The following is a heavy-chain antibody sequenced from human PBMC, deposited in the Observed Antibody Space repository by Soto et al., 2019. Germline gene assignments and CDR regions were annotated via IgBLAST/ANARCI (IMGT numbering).Heavy chain of an antibody. J-gene: IGHJ6*02. D-gene: IGHD6-13*01. CDR1: GGSVSSGSYY. V-gene: IGHV4-61*01. CDR3: ARDRRQQQLVFPHYYYYGMDV. Sequence: QVQLQESGPGLVKPSETLSLTCTVSGGSVSSGSYYWSWLRQPPGKGLECVGYSDYSGRTNYNPSLKSRVTISVDTSKNQFSLKLSSVTAADTAVYYCARDRRQQQLVFPHYYYYGMDVWGQGTTVTVSS. CDR2: SDYSGRT.